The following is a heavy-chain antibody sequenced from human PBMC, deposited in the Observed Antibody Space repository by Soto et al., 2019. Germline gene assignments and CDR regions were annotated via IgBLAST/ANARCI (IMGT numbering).Heavy chain of an antibody. D-gene: IGHD6-13*01. CDR3: ATDSGPGIAAAGTLYYYYGMDV. CDR2: FDPEDGET. Sequence: GASVKVSCKVSGYTLTELSMHWVRQAPGKGLEWMGGFDPEDGETIYAQKFQGRVTMTEDTSTDTAYMELSSLRSEDTAVYYCATDSGPGIAAAGTLYYYYGMDVWGQGTTVTVSS. V-gene: IGHV1-24*01. J-gene: IGHJ6*02. CDR1: GYTLTELS.